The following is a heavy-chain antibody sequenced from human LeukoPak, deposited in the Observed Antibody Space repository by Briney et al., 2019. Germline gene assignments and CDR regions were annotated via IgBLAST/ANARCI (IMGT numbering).Heavy chain of an antibody. CDR2: IRSNGGST. V-gene: IGHV3-64*01. CDR3: ARSYYYDSSGRDYYFDY. Sequence: GSLRLSCAASGFTFSSYAMHWVRQAPGKGLEYVSAIRSNGGSTYYANSVKGRFTISRDNSKNTLYLQMGSLRAEDMAVYYCARSYYYDSSGRDYYFDYWGQGTLVTVSS. J-gene: IGHJ4*02. D-gene: IGHD3-22*01. CDR1: GFTFSSYA.